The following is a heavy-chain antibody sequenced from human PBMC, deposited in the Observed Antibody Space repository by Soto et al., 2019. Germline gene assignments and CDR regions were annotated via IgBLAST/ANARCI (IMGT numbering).Heavy chain of an antibody. CDR3: ERVDY. CDR2: ISSGSSDT. J-gene: IGHJ4*02. Sequence: PGGSLRLSCEASGFTFSSYSLYWVRQAPGKGLEWVASISSGSSDTWYADSVKGRFIISRDNAQNSLFLQMNTLRPEETAMYYCERVDYWGPANQLTVS. CDR1: GFTFSSYS. V-gene: IGHV3-21*01.